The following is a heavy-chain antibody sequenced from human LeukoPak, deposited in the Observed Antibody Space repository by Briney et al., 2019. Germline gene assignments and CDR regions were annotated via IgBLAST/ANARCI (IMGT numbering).Heavy chain of an antibody. Sequence: SETLSLTCTVSGGSISSSSYYWGWIRQPPGKGLEWIGSIYYSGSTYYNPSLKSRVTISVDTSKNQFSLKLSSVTAADTAVYYCARWAPPWIAARHGLDYWGQGTLVTVSS. V-gene: IGHV4-39*01. J-gene: IGHJ4*02. D-gene: IGHD6-6*01. CDR1: GGSISSSSYY. CDR2: IYYSGST. CDR3: ARWAPPWIAARHGLDY.